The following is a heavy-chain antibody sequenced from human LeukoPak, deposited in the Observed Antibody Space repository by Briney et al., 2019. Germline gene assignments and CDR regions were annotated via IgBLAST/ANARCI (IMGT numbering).Heavy chain of an antibody. D-gene: IGHD6-13*01. V-gene: IGHV3-15*01. CDR1: GFTFSNAW. CDR3: TPGAADQLDY. CDR2: IKSKTDGGTT. J-gene: IGHJ4*02. Sequence: GGSLRLSCAASGFTFSNAWMRWVRQAPGKGLEWVGRIKSKTDGGTTDYAAPVKGRFTISRDDSKNTLYLQMNSLKTDDAAVYYCTPGAADQLDYWGQGTLVTVSS.